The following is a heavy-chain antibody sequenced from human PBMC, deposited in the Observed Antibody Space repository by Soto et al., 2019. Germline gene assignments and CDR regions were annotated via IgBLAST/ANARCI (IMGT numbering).Heavy chain of an antibody. V-gene: IGHV1-69*02. Sequence: QVQLVQSGAEVKKPGSSVKVSCKASGGTFSSYTISWVRQAPGQGLEWMGRIITILGIPNYAQKFQGRVTITADKSTSTAYRELSSLRFEDTAVYYCVRSGGGESGSSLDYWGQGNLVPVSS. J-gene: IGHJ4*02. CDR2: IITILGIP. CDR1: GGTFSSYT. D-gene: IGHD6-6*01. CDR3: VRSGGGESGSSLDY.